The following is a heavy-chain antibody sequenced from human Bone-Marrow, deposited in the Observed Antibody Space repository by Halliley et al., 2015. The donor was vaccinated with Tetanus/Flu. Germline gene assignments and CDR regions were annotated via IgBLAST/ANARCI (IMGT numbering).Heavy chain of an antibody. D-gene: IGHD3-10*01. CDR3: ARKGVISDAWDTNWFDP. CDR2: NKPNGGST. V-gene: IGHV1-46*01. J-gene: IGHJ5*02. Sequence: NKPNGGSTNSAQMFQGRVPMTRDASTSTVYMELSSLRSDDTAVYYCARKGVISDAWDTNWFDPWGQGTLVTVSS.